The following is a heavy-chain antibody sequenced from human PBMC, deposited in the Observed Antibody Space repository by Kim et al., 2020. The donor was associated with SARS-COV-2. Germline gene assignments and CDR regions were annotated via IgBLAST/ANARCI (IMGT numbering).Heavy chain of an antibody. CDR3: ARDWGTDVGDREANHHYYGMDL. CDR2: IWSDGSDK. D-gene: IGHD3-16*01. CDR1: GFNIKTYG. V-gene: IGHV3-33*01. J-gene: IGHJ6*02. Sequence: GGSLRLSCEASGFNIKTYGIHWARQAPGKGLEWVSVIWSDGSDKHYADSVKGRFTIARDNFKNTLYLQMNILRAEDTAVYYCARDWGTDVGDREANHHYYGMDLWGQGTTVIVSS.